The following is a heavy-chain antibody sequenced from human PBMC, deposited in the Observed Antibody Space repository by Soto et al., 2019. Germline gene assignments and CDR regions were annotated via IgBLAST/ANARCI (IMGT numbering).Heavy chain of an antibody. Sequence: GESLKISCAASGFTFSSYAMSWVRQAPGKGLEWVSAISGSGGSTYYADSVKGRFTISRDNSKNTLYLQMNSLRAEDTAVYYCAKVGGYCSGGSCYSDYYYYGMDVWGQGTTVTVSS. CDR3: AKVGGYCSGGSCYSDYYYYGMDV. J-gene: IGHJ6*02. V-gene: IGHV3-23*01. D-gene: IGHD2-15*01. CDR2: ISGSGGST. CDR1: GFTFSSYA.